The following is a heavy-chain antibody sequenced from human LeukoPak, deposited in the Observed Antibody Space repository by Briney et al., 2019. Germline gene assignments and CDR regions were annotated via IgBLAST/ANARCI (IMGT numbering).Heavy chain of an antibody. J-gene: IGHJ5*02. D-gene: IGHD3-10*01. Sequence: GGSLRLSCAASGFTFSSYAMSWVRQPPGKGLEWVSAISSSGGSTYYADYVKGRFTISRDNSKNTLYLQMNSLRAEDMAVYYCAKDLWFGTREGDLNWFDPWGQGTLVTVSS. V-gene: IGHV3-23*01. CDR2: ISSSGGST. CDR1: GFTFSSYA. CDR3: AKDLWFGTREGDLNWFDP.